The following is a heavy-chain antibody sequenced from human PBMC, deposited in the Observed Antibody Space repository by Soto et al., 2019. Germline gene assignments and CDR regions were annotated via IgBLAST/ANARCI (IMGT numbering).Heavy chain of an antibody. J-gene: IGHJ3*01. CDR2: AYYGGNT. CDR3: AKHLSAWLRMEAFDV. D-gene: IGHD5-12*01. V-gene: IGHV4-59*08. CDR1: GDSISSYY. Sequence: QVQLQESGPGLVKPSETLSLTCTVSGDSISSYYWSWIRQPPGKGLEWIGYAYYGGNTNYNPSLKSRVTLSVDTYKSQFALKLNSVTGSDTAVYYCAKHLSAWLRMEAFDVWGPGTMVTVSS.